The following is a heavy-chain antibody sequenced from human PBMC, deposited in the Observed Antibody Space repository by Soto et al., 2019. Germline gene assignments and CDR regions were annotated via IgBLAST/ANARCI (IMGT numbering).Heavy chain of an antibody. V-gene: IGHV4-39*01. CDR3: ARRRAGFLYYYYGMDV. Sequence: SETLSLTWTVYGGPISSSSYDCGWIRQPPGKGLEWIGSIYYSGSTYYNPSLKSRVTISVDTSKNQFSLKLSSVTAADTAVYYCARRRAGFLYYYYGMDVWGQGTTVT. J-gene: IGHJ6*02. D-gene: IGHD6-19*01. CDR1: GGPISSSSYD. CDR2: IYYSGST.